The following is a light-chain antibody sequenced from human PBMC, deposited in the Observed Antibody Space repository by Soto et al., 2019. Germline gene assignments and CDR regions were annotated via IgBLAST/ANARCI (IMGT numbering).Light chain of an antibody. Sequence: QSALTQPPSASGSPGQSVTISCTGTSSDVGGYNYVSWYQQHPGKAPKLMIYEVSKRPSGVPDRFSGSKSGNTASLTVSGLQAEDEADYYCSSYARSNYFGVFGTGTKLTVL. CDR2: EVS. CDR3: SSYARSNYFGV. V-gene: IGLV2-8*01. CDR1: SSDVGGYNY. J-gene: IGLJ1*01.